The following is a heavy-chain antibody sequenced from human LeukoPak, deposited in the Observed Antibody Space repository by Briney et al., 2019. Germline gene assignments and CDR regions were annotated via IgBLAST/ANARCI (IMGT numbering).Heavy chain of an antibody. V-gene: IGHV3-21*01. D-gene: IGHD6-19*01. J-gene: IGHJ4*02. CDR2: ISSSSSYI. Sequence: GGSLRLSCAASGFTLSSYSMNWVRQAPGKGLEWVSSISSSSSYIYYADSVKGRFTISRDNAKNSLYLQVNSLRAEDTAVYYCARLGLGSGWYEGFDYWGQGTLVTVSS. CDR3: ARLGLGSGWYEGFDY. CDR1: GFTLSSYS.